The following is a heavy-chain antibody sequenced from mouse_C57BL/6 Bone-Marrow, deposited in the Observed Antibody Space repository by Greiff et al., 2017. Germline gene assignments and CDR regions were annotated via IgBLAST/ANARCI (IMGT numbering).Heavy chain of an antibody. J-gene: IGHJ2*01. D-gene: IGHD2-3*01. Sequence: QVQLQQSGAELVRPGASVTLSCKASGYTFTDYEMHWVKQTPVHGLEWIGAIDPETGGTAYNQKFKGKAILTADKSSSTAYMELRSLTSEDSAVYYCTRGDGYLYYFDYWGQGTTLTVSS. CDR3: TRGDGYLYYFDY. CDR2: IDPETGGT. V-gene: IGHV1-15*01. CDR1: GYTFTDYE.